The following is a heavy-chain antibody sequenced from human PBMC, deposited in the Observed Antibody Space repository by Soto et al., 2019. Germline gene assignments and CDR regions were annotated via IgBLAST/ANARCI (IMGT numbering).Heavy chain of an antibody. V-gene: IGHV1-2*02. CDR3: ARDPCNHGGGGMRMDV. CDR1: GYTFTGYY. D-gene: IGHD4-17*01. Sequence: SVKVASKAPGYTFTGYYMYWVRQAPGQVLERMGWINPNSGGTNYAQKCQGRVTMTRATSISNPYMALIRLRSEDTAVYDCARDPCNHGGGGMRMDVWGPGTTVTVSS. CDR2: INPNSGGT. J-gene: IGHJ6*02.